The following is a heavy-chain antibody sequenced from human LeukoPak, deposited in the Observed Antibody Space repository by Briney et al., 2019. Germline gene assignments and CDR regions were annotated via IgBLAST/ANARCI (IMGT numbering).Heavy chain of an antibody. V-gene: IGHV1-8*01. CDR2: MNPNSGNT. CDR1: GYTFTSYD. CDR3: AREIRSSSTPHRAFYGMDV. D-gene: IGHD6-6*01. J-gene: IGHJ6*02. Sequence: ASVKVSCKASGYTFTSYDINWVRQATGQGLEWMGWMNPNSGNTGYAQKFQGRVTMTRNTSISTAYMELSSLRSEDTAVYYCAREIRSSSTPHRAFYGMDVWGQGTTVTVSS.